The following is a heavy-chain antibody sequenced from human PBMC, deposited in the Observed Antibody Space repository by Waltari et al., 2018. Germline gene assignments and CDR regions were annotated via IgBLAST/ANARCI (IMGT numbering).Heavy chain of an antibody. CDR3: ARRLGAYGSGTYWYFDL. J-gene: IGHJ2*01. CDR2: INHSGST. Sequence: QVQLQQWGAGLLKPSETLSLTCAVYGGSFSGSYWSWFRPPPGKGLEWIGEINHSGSTNYNPSLKSRVTISVDTSKNQFSLKLSSVTAADTAVYYCARRLGAYGSGTYWYFDLWGRGTLVTVSS. CDR1: GGSFSGSY. D-gene: IGHD3-10*01. V-gene: IGHV4-34*01.